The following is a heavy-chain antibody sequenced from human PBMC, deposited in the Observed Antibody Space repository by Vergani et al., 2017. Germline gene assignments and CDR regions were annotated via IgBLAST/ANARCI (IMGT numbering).Heavy chain of an antibody. Sequence: VQLVESGGGLVKPGGSLRLSCAASGFTFSGSAMHWVRQASGKGLEWVGRIRSKANSYATAYAASVKGRFTISRDDSKNTAYLQMNSLKTEDTAVYYCAKDTRYCSGGSCLYHYYYYGMDVWGQGTTVTVSS. J-gene: IGHJ6*02. D-gene: IGHD2-15*01. CDR3: AKDTRYCSGGSCLYHYYYYGMDV. CDR1: GFTFSGSA. CDR2: IRSKANSYAT. V-gene: IGHV3-73*01.